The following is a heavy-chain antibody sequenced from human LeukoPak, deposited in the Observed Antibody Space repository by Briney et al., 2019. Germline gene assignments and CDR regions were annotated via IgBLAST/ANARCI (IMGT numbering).Heavy chain of an antibody. V-gene: IGHV4-30-4*08. D-gene: IGHD2-21*01. Sequence: SQTLSLTCTVSGGSISSGDYYWRWIRQPPGKGLEWIGYIYYSGSTYYNPSLKSRVTISVDTSKNQFSLKLSSVTAADTAVYYCAVVPTPHYILWFSLGREAFDIWGQGTMVTVSS. CDR1: GGSISSGDYY. CDR2: IYYSGST. CDR3: AVVPTPHYILWFSLGREAFDI. J-gene: IGHJ3*02.